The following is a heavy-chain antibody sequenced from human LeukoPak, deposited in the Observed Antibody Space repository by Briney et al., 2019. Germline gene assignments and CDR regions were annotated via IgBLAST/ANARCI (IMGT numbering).Heavy chain of an antibody. Sequence: PGGSLRLSCAASGFTFSSYAMSWVRQAPGKGLEWVSAISGTAGTTYYADSVKGRFTISRDNSKNTVYLQINSLRTEDTAKYYCAKTHWLLGALDLWGQGTMVTVS. CDR1: GFTFSSYA. CDR3: AKTHWLLGALDL. V-gene: IGHV3-23*01. D-gene: IGHD6-19*01. J-gene: IGHJ3*01. CDR2: ISGTAGTT.